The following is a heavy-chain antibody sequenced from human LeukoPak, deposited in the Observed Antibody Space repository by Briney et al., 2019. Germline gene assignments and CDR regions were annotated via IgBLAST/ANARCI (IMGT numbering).Heavy chain of an antibody. J-gene: IGHJ4*02. D-gene: IGHD2-2*01. CDR1: GYTFTGYY. Sequence: PWASVKVSCKASGYTFTGYYMHWVRQAPGQGLEWMGWINPNSGGTNYAQKFQGRVTMTRDTSISTAYMELSRLRSDDTAVYYCARDRVPAAIGGDYWGQGTLVTVSS. CDR3: ARDRVPAAIGGDY. CDR2: INPNSGGT. V-gene: IGHV1-2*02.